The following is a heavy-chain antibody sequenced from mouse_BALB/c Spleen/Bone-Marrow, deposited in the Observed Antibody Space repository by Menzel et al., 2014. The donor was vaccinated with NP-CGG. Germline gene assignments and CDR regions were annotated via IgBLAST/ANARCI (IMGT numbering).Heavy chain of an antibody. V-gene: IGHV1-14*01. CDR1: GYTFTSYI. Sequence: VQLQQSGPELVKPGASVKMSCKASGYTFTSYIIHWVKQKPGPGLEWIGYINPYNDDTKYNERFRNKATLTSDKSSSTAYMELSSLTSDDSAVYYCARWHYYSAYWGQGTLVPVSA. CDR3: ARWHYYSAY. CDR2: INPYNDDT. D-gene: IGHD1-2*01. J-gene: IGHJ3*01.